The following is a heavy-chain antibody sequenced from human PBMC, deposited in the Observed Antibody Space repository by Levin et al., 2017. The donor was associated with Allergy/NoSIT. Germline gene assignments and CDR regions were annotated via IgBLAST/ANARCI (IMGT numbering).Heavy chain of an antibody. CDR2: IYHSGST. Sequence: SETLSLTCAVSGYSISSGYYWGWIRQPPGKGLEWIGSIYHSGSTYYNPSLKSRVTISVDTSKNQFSLKLSSVTAADTAVYYCATTYQGYSSSSNWFDPWGQGTLVTVSS. CDR1: GYSISSGYY. J-gene: IGHJ5*02. CDR3: ATTYQGYSSSSNWFDP. V-gene: IGHV4-38-2*01. D-gene: IGHD6-6*01.